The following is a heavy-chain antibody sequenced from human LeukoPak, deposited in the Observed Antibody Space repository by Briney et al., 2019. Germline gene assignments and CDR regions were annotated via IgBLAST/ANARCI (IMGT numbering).Heavy chain of an antibody. CDR3: ARDSYSSRDYYYYMDV. D-gene: IGHD6-13*01. V-gene: IGHV3-20*04. J-gene: IGHJ6*03. CDR2: INWNGGST. CDR1: GITFSSYG. Sequence: RSGGSLRLSCAASGITFSSYGMSWVRQAPGKGLEWVSGINWNGGSTGYADSVKGRFTISRDNAKNSLYLQMNSLRAEDTALYYCARDSYSSRDYYYYMDVWGKGTTVTVSS.